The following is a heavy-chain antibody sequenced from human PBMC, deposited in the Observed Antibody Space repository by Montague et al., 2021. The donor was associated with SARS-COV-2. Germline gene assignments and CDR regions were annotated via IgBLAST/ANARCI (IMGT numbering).Heavy chain of an antibody. CDR1: GFTFSSYA. D-gene: IGHD5-24*01. CDR2: ISYDGSNK. Sequence: SLRLSCEAYGFTFSSYAMHWVRQAPGKGLEWVAVISYDGSNKYYXDSXKGRFTISRDNSKNTLYLQMSSLRAEDTAVYYCARDPDGYNEDGAFDIWGQGTMVTVSS. V-gene: IGHV3-30*04. J-gene: IGHJ3*02. CDR3: ARDPDGYNEDGAFDI.